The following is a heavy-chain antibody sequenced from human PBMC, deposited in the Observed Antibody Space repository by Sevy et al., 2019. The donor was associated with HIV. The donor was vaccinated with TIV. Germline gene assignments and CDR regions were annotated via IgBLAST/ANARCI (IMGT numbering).Heavy chain of an antibody. CDR3: ARDGRAAGDFDY. Sequence: GGSLRLSCAASGFTFSSYWMHWVRHAPGKGLVWVSRISSDGSSTSYADSVRGRFTISRDNAKNTLYLQMNSLRAEDTALYYCARDGRAAGDFDYWGHGTLVTVSS. J-gene: IGHJ4*01. CDR2: ISSDGSST. CDR1: GFTFSSYW. V-gene: IGHV3-74*01. D-gene: IGHD6-13*01.